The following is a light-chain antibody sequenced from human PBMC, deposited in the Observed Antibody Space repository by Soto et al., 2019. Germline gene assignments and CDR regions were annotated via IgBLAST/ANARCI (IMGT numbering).Light chain of an antibody. V-gene: IGKV3-20*01. CDR3: QHYDGPPFT. J-gene: IGKJ3*01. CDR2: GVS. CDR1: QSVNSRF. Sequence: EIVLTQSPGTLSLSPGERATLSCRASQSVNSRFLAWYQQKPGQAPSLLIYGVSSRATGIPDRFSGSGSGTDCTLIISRLEPEDVAVYYCQHYDGPPFTFGPGTKVDIK.